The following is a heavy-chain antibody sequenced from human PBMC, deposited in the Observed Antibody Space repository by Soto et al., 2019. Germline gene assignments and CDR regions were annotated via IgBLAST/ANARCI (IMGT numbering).Heavy chain of an antibody. V-gene: IGHV3-30*18. CDR3: AKEGRFLEWLFFY. J-gene: IGHJ4*02. CDR2: ISYDGSNK. D-gene: IGHD3-3*01. CDR1: GFTFSSYG. Sequence: GGSLRLSCAASGFTFSSYGMHWVRQAPGKGLEWVAVISYDGSNKYYADSVKGRFTISRDNSKNTLYLQMNSLRAEDTAVYYCAKEGRFLEWLFFYWGQGTLVTVSS.